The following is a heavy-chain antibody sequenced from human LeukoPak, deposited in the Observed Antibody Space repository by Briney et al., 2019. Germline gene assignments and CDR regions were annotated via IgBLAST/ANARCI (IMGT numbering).Heavy chain of an antibody. CDR2: ISHDGSNK. CDR3: AKVSGYYGSGSYSSFDY. V-gene: IGHV3-30*18. Sequence: QPGRSLRLSCAASDFTFSRFGMPWVRQAPGKGLEWVAHISHDGSNKYYADSVKGRFTISRDNSKNTLYLQMNSLRAEDTAVYYCAKVSGYYGSGSYSSFDYWGQGTLVTVSS. D-gene: IGHD3-10*01. CDR1: DFTFSRFG. J-gene: IGHJ4*02.